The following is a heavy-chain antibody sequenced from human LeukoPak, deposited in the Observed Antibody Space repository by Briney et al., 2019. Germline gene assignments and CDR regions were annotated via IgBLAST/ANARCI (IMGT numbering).Heavy chain of an antibody. D-gene: IGHD1-7*01. CDR2: VYFDGSDT. CDR3: ARFLHGNSLDY. J-gene: IGHJ4*02. V-gene: IGHV5-51*01. CDR1: GDTFSDTY. Sequence: GESLQISCQASGDTFSDTYIAWVRQMAGKGLEWMGIVYFDGSDTRYSPSFQGQVTISVDQSISRAYLQWTSLKTSDTAMCYCARFLHGNSLDYWGQGTLVTVSS.